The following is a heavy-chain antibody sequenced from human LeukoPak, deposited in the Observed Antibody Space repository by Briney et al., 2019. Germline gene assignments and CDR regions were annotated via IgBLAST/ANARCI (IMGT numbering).Heavy chain of an antibody. Sequence: PSETLSLTCDGSGVSFSTYYWRWIRQSPAKGLEWIGEVNHSGYTNLNPSLKSRVTISVDTSKNQFSLKLSSVTAADTAVYYCARQLYGSDYWGQGTLVTVSS. V-gene: IGHV4-34*01. CDR2: VNHSGYT. CDR1: GVSFSTYY. CDR3: ARQLYGSDY. J-gene: IGHJ4*02. D-gene: IGHD4-17*01.